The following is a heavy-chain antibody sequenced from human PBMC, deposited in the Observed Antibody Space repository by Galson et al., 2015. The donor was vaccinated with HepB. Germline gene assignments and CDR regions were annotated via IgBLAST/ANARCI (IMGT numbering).Heavy chain of an antibody. V-gene: IGHV1-24*01. Sequence: SVKVSCKVSGYTLTELSMHRVRQAPGKGLEWMGGFDPEDGETIYARKFQGRVTMTEDTSTDTAYMELSSLRSEDTAVYYCATEKFTMVRGDIHGFDPWGQGTLVTVSS. CDR2: FDPEDGET. D-gene: IGHD3-10*01. CDR1: GYTLTELS. J-gene: IGHJ5*02. CDR3: ATEKFTMVRGDIHGFDP.